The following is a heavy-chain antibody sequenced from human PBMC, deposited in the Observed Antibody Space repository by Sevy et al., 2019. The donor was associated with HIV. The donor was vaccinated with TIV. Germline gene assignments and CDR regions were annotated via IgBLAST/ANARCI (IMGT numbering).Heavy chain of an antibody. J-gene: IGHJ4*02. Sequence: GGSLRLSCAASGFTFSKYSMSWVRQPPGKGLEWVSTLSFGCGEINYADSVKGRFTISRDNSNSSVYLQMNNLRPEDTAVYYSAIEGCAKPHDYWGQGTLVPVSS. V-gene: IGHV3-23*01. CDR3: AIEGCAKPHDY. CDR2: LSFGCGEI. D-gene: IGHD2-2*02. CDR1: GFTFSKYS.